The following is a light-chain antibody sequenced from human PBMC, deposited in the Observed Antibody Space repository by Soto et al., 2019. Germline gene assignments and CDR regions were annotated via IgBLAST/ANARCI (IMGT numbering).Light chain of an antibody. CDR1: SSDVGSYNF. Sequence: QSALTQPASVSGSPGQSITISCSGTSSDVGSYNFVSWYQQHPGKAPKLMIYDVTIRPSGVSNRFSGSKSGNTASLTISGLQTEDEADYYCTSFTTSNTHVFGTGTQLTVL. CDR3: TSFTTSNTHV. CDR2: DVT. J-gene: IGLJ1*01. V-gene: IGLV2-14*01.